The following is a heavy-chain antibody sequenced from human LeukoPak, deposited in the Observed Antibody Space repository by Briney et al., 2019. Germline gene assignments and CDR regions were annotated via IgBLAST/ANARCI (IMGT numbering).Heavy chain of an antibody. D-gene: IGHD3-3*01. J-gene: IGHJ4*02. CDR2: IKHDGGEK. Sequence: GGSLRLSCAASGFIFTNYFMSWVRQAPGKGLEWVASIKHDGGEKYYVDSVRGRFTISRDNTMNSLYLQMSSLRAEDTAVYYCATDRGWRTSGYYLYYFEYWGQGTLVTYSS. CDR1: GFIFTNYF. CDR3: ATDRGWRTSGYYLYYFEY. V-gene: IGHV3-7*01.